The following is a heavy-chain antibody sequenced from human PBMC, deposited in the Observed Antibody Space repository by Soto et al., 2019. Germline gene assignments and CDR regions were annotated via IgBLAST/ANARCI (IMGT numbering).Heavy chain of an antibody. D-gene: IGHD1-20*01. CDR2: ISAYNGNT. CDR1: GYTFTSYG. V-gene: IGHV1-18*01. J-gene: IGHJ6*02. Sequence: ASVKVSCKASGYTFTSYGISRVRQAPGQGLEWMGWISAYNGNTNYAQKLQGRVTMTTDTSTSTAYMELRSLRSDDTAVYYCARDGNWLDESVYYYYYYGMDVWGQGTLVTVSS. CDR3: ARDGNWLDESVYYYYYYGMDV.